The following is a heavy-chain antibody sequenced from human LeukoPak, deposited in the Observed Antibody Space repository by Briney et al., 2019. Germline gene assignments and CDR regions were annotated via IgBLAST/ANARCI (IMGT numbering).Heavy chain of an antibody. CDR3: ARDPSIAAAGRTLGY. J-gene: IGHJ4*02. CDR2: INSDGGST. Sequence: GGSLRLSCAASGFTFSSYWMHWVRQAPGKGLVWVSRINSDGGSTSYADSVKGRFTISRDNAKNTLYLQMNSLRAEDTAVYYCARDPSIAAAGRTLGYWGQGTLVTVSS. D-gene: IGHD6-13*01. V-gene: IGHV3-74*01. CDR1: GFTFSSYW.